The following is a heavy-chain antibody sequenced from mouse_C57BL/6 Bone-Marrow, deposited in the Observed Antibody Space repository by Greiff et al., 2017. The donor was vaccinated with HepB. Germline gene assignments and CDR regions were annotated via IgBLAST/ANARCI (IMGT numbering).Heavy chain of an antibody. D-gene: IGHD2-4*01. CDR3: ARRGNSDYGRAY. Sequence: VQLQQPGAELVKPGASVKLSCKASGYTFTSYWMHWVKQRPGQGLEWIGMIHPNSGSTNYNEKFKSKATLTVDKSSSTAYMQLSSLTSEDSAVYYCARRGNSDYGRAYWGRGTLVTVSA. J-gene: IGHJ3*01. V-gene: IGHV1-64*01. CDR1: GYTFTSYW. CDR2: IHPNSGST.